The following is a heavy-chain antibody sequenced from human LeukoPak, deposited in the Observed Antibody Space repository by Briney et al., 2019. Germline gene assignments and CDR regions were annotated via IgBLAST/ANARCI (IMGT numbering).Heavy chain of an antibody. V-gene: IGHV3-23*01. CDR3: AADSSSIPFDI. CDR1: GFTVSSNY. Sequence: GGSLRLSCAASGFTVSSNYKSWVRQAPGKGLEWVSAISGSGGSTYYADSVKGRFTISRDNSKNTLYLQMNSLRAEDTAVYYCAADSSSIPFDIWGQGTMVTVSS. CDR2: ISGSGGST. J-gene: IGHJ3*02. D-gene: IGHD2-2*01.